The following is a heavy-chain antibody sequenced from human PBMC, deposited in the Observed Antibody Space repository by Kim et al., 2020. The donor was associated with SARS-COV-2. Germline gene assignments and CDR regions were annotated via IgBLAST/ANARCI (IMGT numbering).Heavy chain of an antibody. CDR3: TTDFGGSGSYWAGGY. Sequence: GGSLRLSCAPSGFTFSNAWMSWVRQAPGKGLEWVGRIKSKTDGGTTDYAAPVKGRFTISRDDSKNTLYLQMNSLKTEDTAVYYCTTDFGGSGSYWAGGYWGQGTLVTVSS. D-gene: IGHD3-10*01. CDR2: IKSKTDGGTT. J-gene: IGHJ4*02. CDR1: GFTFSNAW. V-gene: IGHV3-15*01.